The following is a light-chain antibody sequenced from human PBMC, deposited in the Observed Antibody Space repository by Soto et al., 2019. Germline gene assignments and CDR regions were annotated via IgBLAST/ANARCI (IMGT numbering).Light chain of an antibody. V-gene: IGLV2-23*01. Sequence: QSVLTQPASVSGSPGQSITISCTGTSIDVGNYNLVSWYQQHPGKAPKLMIYEGSKRPSGVSNRFSGSKSGNTASLTISILPAEDEADYYCCSYAGSSTYVFGTGTKVTVL. CDR2: EGS. J-gene: IGLJ1*01. CDR1: SIDVGNYNL. CDR3: CSYAGSSTYV.